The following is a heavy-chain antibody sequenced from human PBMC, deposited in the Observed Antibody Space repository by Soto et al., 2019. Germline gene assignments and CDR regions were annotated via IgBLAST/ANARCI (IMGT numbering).Heavy chain of an antibody. CDR3: AITYYDFDV. CDR1: GFSFSSYD. D-gene: IGHD3-3*01. Sequence: EEQLVQSGGGLVQPGGSLRLSCEASGFSFSSYDLFWARQAPGKGLEYVSAVSRNGINTYYANSVKGRFTISRDNSKNIMYLQMGTLRAEDMAVYYCAITYYDFDVWGKGTTVIVSS. J-gene: IGHJ6*04. V-gene: IGHV3-64*01. CDR2: VSRNGINT.